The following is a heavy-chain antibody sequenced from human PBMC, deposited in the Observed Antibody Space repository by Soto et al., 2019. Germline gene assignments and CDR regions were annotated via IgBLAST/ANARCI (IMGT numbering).Heavy chain of an antibody. Sequence: QVQLQESGPGLVKPSQTLSLTCTVSGGSISSGGYYWSWIRQHPGKGREWIGYIYYSGSTYYNPSLKSRVTIAVDASKNQFSLKLSAVTAADTAVYYCARGGYRYGNGDWGQGTLVTVSS. J-gene: IGHJ4*02. CDR3: ARGGYRYGNGD. D-gene: IGHD5-18*01. CDR1: GGSISSGGYY. V-gene: IGHV4-31*03. CDR2: IYYSGST.